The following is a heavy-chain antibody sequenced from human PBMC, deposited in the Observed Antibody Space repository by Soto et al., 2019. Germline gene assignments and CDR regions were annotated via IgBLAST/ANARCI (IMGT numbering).Heavy chain of an antibody. D-gene: IGHD4-17*01. J-gene: IGHJ3*02. Sequence: EVQLVESGGGLVQPGGYLRLSCAASGFTFSSYDMHWVRQATGKGLEWVPSIGTAGDTYYPGSVKGRFTISRENAKNSLYLQMTSLIAGDTAVYYCARGADGDYVWDACDIWGQGTMVTVSS. V-gene: IGHV3-13*01. CDR2: IGTAGDT. CDR3: ARGADGDYVWDACDI. CDR1: GFTFSSYD.